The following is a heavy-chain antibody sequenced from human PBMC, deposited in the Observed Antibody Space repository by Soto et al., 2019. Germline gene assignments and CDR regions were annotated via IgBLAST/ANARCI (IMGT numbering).Heavy chain of an antibody. CDR3: ATLQGTYYYGSGSYYLPY. V-gene: IGHV3-23*01. CDR2: ISGTGGTT. CDR1: GFTFTSYA. Sequence: GGSLRLSCAASGFTFTSYAMSWVRQAPGKGLEWVSAISGTGGTTYYVDSVKGRFTISRDNSKNTLYLQMNSLRAEDTAVYYCATLQGTYYYGSGSYYLPYWGQGTLVTVSS. D-gene: IGHD3-10*01. J-gene: IGHJ4*02.